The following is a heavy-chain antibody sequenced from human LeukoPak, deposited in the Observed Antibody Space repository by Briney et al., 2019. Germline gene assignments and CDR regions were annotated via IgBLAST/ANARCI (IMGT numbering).Heavy chain of an antibody. CDR3: ATYGSAYYDSSGFFDY. J-gene: IGHJ4*02. V-gene: IGHV3-30*03. CDR1: GFTFINYG. D-gene: IGHD3-22*01. Sequence: GRSLRLSCEASGFTFINYGFHWVRQAPGKGLEWVAVISYDGSNIYYADSVKGRFTISRDNSKNTLFLQMNSLRAEDTAVYYCATYGSAYYDSSGFFDYWGQGTLVTVSS. CDR2: ISYDGSNI.